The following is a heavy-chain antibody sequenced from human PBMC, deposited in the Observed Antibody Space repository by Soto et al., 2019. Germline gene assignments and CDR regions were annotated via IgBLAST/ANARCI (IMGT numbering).Heavy chain of an antibody. J-gene: IGHJ3*02. CDR1: GYTFGRYS. V-gene: IGHV3-48*01. D-gene: IGHD4-4*01. CDR2: ISSSSSTS. Sequence: GSLRLSCGPLGYTFGRYSLNWVRQATGKGPEWISYISSSSSTSYYGDSVKGRFTISRDNARNSLYLQRNSLRVHDTAEYYSAWLIRVTVLEAFYIWAQGTRVTVSS. CDR3: AWLIRVTVLEAFYI.